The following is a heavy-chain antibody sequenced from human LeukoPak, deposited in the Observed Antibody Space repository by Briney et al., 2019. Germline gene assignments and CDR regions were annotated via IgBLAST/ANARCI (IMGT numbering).Heavy chain of an antibody. Sequence: GESLKISCKGSGYSFSTYWIGWVRQMPGKGLEWMGIIYPDDSDTRYSPSFQGQVTISADKSISTAYRQWSSLKASDTAMYYCARHISYYDTSGYGFDCWGQGTLVTVSS. J-gene: IGHJ4*02. V-gene: IGHV5-51*01. CDR2: IYPDDSDT. CDR1: GYSFSTYW. CDR3: ARHISYYDTSGYGFDC. D-gene: IGHD3-22*01.